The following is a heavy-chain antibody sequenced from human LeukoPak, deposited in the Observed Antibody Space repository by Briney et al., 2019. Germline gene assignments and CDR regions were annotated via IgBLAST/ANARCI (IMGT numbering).Heavy chain of an antibody. D-gene: IGHD3-22*01. CDR2: ISWNSGGI. CDR1: GFTFDDYA. Sequence: AGGSLGLSCAASGFTFDDYAMHWVRQAPGKGLEWVSDISWNSGGIGYADSVKGRFTISRDNAKNSLYLQMNSLRAEDTALYYCARDPQYYDSSSYYDGSIFDWYFDLWGRGTMVTVSS. V-gene: IGHV3-9*01. J-gene: IGHJ2*01. CDR3: ARDPQYYDSSSYYDGSIFDWYFDL.